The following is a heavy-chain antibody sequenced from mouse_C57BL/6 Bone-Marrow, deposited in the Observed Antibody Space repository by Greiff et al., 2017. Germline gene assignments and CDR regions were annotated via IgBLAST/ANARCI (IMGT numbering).Heavy chain of an antibody. Sequence: EVKLQESGPGLVKPSQSLSLTCSVTGYSITSGYYWNWIRQFPGNKLEWMGYISYDGSNNYNPSLKNRISITRDTSKNQFFLKLNSVTTEDAATYYCARAFKLGLFDYWGQGTTLTVSS. D-gene: IGHD4-1*01. CDR1: GYSITSGYY. J-gene: IGHJ2*01. V-gene: IGHV3-6*01. CDR3: ARAFKLGLFDY. CDR2: ISYDGSN.